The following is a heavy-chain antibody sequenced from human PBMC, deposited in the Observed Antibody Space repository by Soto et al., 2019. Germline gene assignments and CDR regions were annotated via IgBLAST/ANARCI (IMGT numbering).Heavy chain of an antibody. V-gene: IGHV4-34*01. J-gene: IGHJ4*02. Sequence: PSETLSLTCAVYGGSFSGYYWSWIRQPPGKGLEWIGEINHSGSTNYNPSLKSRVTISVDTSKNQFSLKLSSVTAADTAVYYCARGPGYRGPYFDYWGQGTLVTVSS. D-gene: IGHD3-10*01. CDR3: ARGPGYRGPYFDY. CDR2: INHSGST. CDR1: GGSFSGYY.